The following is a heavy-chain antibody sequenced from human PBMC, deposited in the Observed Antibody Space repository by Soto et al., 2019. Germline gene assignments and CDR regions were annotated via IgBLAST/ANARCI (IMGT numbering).Heavy chain of an antibody. D-gene: IGHD3-10*01. CDR1: GASISSGGYY. J-gene: IGHJ4*02. CDR2: IYYSGSS. Sequence: QVQLQESGPGLVKPSQTLSLTCTVSGASISSGGYYWKWIRQHPGKGLEWIGYIYYSGSSYYNPSLKIRVTISVDTSRNQFSLKLSSVTAADTAVYYCARAAPYGSGIQRIDYWGQGTLVTVSS. V-gene: IGHV4-31*03. CDR3: ARAAPYGSGIQRIDY.